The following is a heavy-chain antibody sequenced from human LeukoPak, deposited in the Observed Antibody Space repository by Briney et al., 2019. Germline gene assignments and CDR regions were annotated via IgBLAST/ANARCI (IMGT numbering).Heavy chain of an antibody. CDR3: GRAVYDKGALFDY. D-gene: IGHD3-22*01. CDR2: ISSSSSYI. J-gene: IGHJ4*02. V-gene: IGHV3-21*01. Sequence: GGSLRLSCAASGFTFSSYSMNWVRQAPGKGLEWVSSISSSSSYIYYADSVKGRFTISRDNAKNSLYLQMNGLRAEDTAVYYCGRAVYDKGALFDYWGQGTLVTVSS. CDR1: GFTFSSYS.